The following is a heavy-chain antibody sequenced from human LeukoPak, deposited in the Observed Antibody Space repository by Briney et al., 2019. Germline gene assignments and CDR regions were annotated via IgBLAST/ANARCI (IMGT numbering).Heavy chain of an antibody. CDR1: GFTFDDYG. V-gene: IGHV3-23*01. Sequence: TGGSLRLSCAASGFTFDDYGMSWVRQAPGKGLEWVSTISDGGGITYYADSVKGRYTISRDNSKNTLFLQMNSLRAEDTAVYYCAKSRGSGSSMARGVNFDYWGQGTLVTVSS. CDR2: ISDGGGIT. J-gene: IGHJ4*02. D-gene: IGHD3-10*01. CDR3: AKSRGSGSSMARGVNFDY.